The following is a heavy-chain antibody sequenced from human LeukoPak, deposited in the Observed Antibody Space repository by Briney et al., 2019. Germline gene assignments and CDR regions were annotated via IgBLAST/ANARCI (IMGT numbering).Heavy chain of an antibody. V-gene: IGHV4-39*07. Sequence: PSETLSLTCTVSGGSISSSSYYWGWIRQPPGKGLEWIGSIYYSGSTYYNPSLKSRVTISVDTSKNQFSLKLSSVTAADTAVYYCARDALYDSSGLRAFDIWGQGTMVTVSS. CDR3: ARDALYDSSGLRAFDI. D-gene: IGHD3-22*01. CDR1: GGSISSSSYY. CDR2: IYYSGST. J-gene: IGHJ3*02.